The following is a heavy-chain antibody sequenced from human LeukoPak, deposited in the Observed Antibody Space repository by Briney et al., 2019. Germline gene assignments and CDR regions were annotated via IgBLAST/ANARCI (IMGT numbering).Heavy chain of an antibody. V-gene: IGHV3-23*01. Sequence: GGSLRLSCAASGFTFSSYGMNWVRQAPGKGLEWVSGISGNGGSTYYADSVKGRFTISRDNPKNTLYLQMNSLRAEDTAVYYCARDRPQQWLVRGQRGYYYYMDVWGKGTTVTISS. CDR2: ISGNGGST. J-gene: IGHJ6*03. D-gene: IGHD6-19*01. CDR1: GFTFSSYG. CDR3: ARDRPQQWLVRGQRGYYYYMDV.